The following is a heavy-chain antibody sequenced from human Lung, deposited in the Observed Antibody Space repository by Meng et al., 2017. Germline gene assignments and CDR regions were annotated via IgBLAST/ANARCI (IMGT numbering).Heavy chain of an antibody. J-gene: IGHJ4*02. Sequence: QVPLMDPAPVPVKPSGTLFLTCVVSGGSISSIDWWSWVRQPPGKGLEWIGEIYHGGDTNYNPSLKSRVTIAIDRSKNQFSLKLSSVTAADTAVYYCASWIYSCGWQWGQGTLVTVSS. D-gene: IGHD6-19*01. CDR2: IYHGGDT. CDR3: ASWIYSCGWQ. CDR1: GGSISSIDW. V-gene: IGHV4/OR15-8*02.